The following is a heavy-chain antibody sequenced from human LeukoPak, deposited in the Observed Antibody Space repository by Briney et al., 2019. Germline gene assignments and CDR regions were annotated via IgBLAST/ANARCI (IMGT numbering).Heavy chain of an antibody. CDR3: AKGGDSSGYYTHLDS. V-gene: IGHV3-30*18. CDR1: GFTFSKYG. J-gene: IGHJ4*02. CDR2: ISYDGNNK. Sequence: PGRSPRLSCVTTGFTFSKYGMHWVRQAPGKGLEWVAVISYDGNNKYYADSVKGRFTISRDNSKNTLYLQMNSLGTEDSAIYYCAKGGDSSGYYTHLDSWGQGTLVTVSS. D-gene: IGHD3-3*01.